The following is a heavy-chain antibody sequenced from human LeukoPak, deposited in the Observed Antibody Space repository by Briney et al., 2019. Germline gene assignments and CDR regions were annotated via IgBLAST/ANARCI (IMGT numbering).Heavy chain of an antibody. J-gene: IGHJ2*01. CDR1: GFRFSIYS. Sequence: GGSLRLSCAASGFRFSIYSLHWVRRAPGKGLEWVAGISGDGTRQYYADSVRGRFTSSRDNSENTLYLQMDSLRADDTAVYYCARDLSVITFEWHHWYFDLWGRGTLLTVSP. V-gene: IGHV3-30*01. CDR2: ISGDGTRQ. CDR3: ARDLSVITFEWHHWYFDL. D-gene: IGHD3-3*01.